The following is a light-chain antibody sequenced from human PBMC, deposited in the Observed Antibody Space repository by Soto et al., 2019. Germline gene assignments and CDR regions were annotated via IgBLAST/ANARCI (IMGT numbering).Light chain of an antibody. J-gene: IGKJ2*01. V-gene: IGKV1-39*01. CDR2: GAS. CDR3: QKSSSIPYT. Sequence: DIQMTQSPSSLSASVGDRVTITCRASQTISTYLNWYQQIPGKAPKLLIYGASNLQNGVPSRFSGSVSGTDFTLTISSLQPDDFATYYCQKSSSIPYTFGQGTKLEIK. CDR1: QTISTY.